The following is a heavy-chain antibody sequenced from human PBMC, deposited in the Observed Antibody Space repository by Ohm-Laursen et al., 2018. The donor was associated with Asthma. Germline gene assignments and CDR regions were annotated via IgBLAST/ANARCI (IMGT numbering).Heavy chain of an antibody. CDR2: ISYDGSNK. CDR1: GFTFSSYA. Sequence: SLRLSCAASGFTFSSYAMHWVRQAPGKGLEWVAVISYDGSNKYYADSVKGRFTISRDNSKNTLYLQMNSLRAEDTAVYYCARSLEETSGWYLYYYYGMDVWGQGTTVTVSS. D-gene: IGHD6-19*01. V-gene: IGHV3-30-3*01. CDR3: ARSLEETSGWYLYYYYGMDV. J-gene: IGHJ6*02.